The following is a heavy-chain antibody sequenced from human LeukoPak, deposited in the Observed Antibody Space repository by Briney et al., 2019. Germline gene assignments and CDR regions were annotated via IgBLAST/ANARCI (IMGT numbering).Heavy chain of an antibody. D-gene: IGHD3-22*01. J-gene: IGHJ4*02. CDR1: GFIFSDYY. V-gene: IGHV3-7*01. CDR3: ARDRGYYVFDY. Sequence: GGSLRLSCVASGFIFSDYYMSWIRQAPGKGLEWVAHVKPDGSEKSYVDSVKGRFTISRDNAQNSLYLQMNSLRAEDTAVYYCARDRGYYVFDYWGQGTLVTVSS. CDR2: VKPDGSEK.